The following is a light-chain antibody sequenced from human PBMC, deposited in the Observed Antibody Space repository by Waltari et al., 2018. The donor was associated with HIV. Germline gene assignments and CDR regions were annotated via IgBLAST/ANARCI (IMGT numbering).Light chain of an antibody. CDR3: QQSFITPLT. Sequence: DLQMTQSPSSLSASIGDRVTITCRASQSIGSYLNWFQHKPGTAPKLLIYAASSLQSGVPSRFSGSGSGTDFTLTISSLQPEDFATYYCQQSFITPLTFGPGTKVEIK. CDR1: QSIGSY. CDR2: AAS. J-gene: IGKJ3*01. V-gene: IGKV1-39*01.